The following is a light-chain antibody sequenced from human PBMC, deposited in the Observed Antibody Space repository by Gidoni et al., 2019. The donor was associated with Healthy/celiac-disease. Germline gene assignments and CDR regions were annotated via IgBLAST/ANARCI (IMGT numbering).Light chain of an antibody. V-gene: IGLV6-57*01. CDR1: SGSIASNY. J-gene: IGLJ3*02. CDR3: QSYDSSNWV. Sequence: FMLTQPHSVSESPGKTVTISCTRSSGSIASNYVQWYQQRPGRSPTTVIYEDNQRPSGVPDRFSGSIDGSSNSASLTISGLKTEDEADYYCQSYDSSNWVFGGGTKLTVL. CDR2: EDN.